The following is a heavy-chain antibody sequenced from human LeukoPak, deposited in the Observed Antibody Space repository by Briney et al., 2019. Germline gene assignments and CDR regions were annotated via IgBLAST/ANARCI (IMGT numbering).Heavy chain of an antibody. Sequence: SETLSLTCAVYGGSFSGYYWSWIRQPPGKWLEWIGEINHSGSTNYNPSLKSRVTISVDTSKNQFSLKLSSVTAADTAVYYCARGLTTVSSYNWFDPWGQGTLVTVSS. CDR3: ARGLTTVSSYNWFDP. CDR1: GGSFSGYY. CDR2: INHSGST. V-gene: IGHV4-34*01. D-gene: IGHD4-11*01. J-gene: IGHJ5*02.